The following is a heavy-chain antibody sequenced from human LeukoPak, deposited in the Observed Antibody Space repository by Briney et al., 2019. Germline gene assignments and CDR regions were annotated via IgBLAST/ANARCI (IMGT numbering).Heavy chain of an antibody. J-gene: IGHJ4*02. Sequence: SATLSLTCSVSGGSISNSYWSWIRQPAGKGLECTGRIYASGTTNYNPSLKSRVTMSLDTSKNQFSLKLSSVTAADTAVYYCARDTGYFASGGFDYWGQGTLVTVSS. CDR1: GGSISNSY. CDR3: ARDTGYFASGGFDY. D-gene: IGHD3-10*01. CDR2: IYASGTT. V-gene: IGHV4-4*07.